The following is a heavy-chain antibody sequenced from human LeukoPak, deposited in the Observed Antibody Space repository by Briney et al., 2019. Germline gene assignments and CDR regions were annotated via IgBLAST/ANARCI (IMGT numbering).Heavy chain of an antibody. V-gene: IGHV3-7*01. CDR1: GFTFGIYW. Sequence: GGSLRLSCAASGFTFGIYWMSWVRQAPGKGLEWVANIKEDGSEKYYVDSVKGRFTIFRDNAKNSLYLQMNSLRAEDTAVYYCARDFDGVQAFDIWGQGTMVTVSS. CDR2: IKEDGSEK. J-gene: IGHJ3*02. D-gene: IGHD3-16*01. CDR3: ARDFDGVQAFDI.